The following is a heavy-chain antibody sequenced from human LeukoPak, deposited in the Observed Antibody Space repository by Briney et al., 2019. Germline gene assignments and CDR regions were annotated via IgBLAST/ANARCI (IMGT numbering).Heavy chain of an antibody. CDR2: ISTQSGNT. Sequence: GASVTVSCKASGYTLTSYGINWMRQAPGQGLEWMGWISTQSGNTNYAQKVQGRLTLTTDRSTNTAYMELRSLRSDDTAVYYCARGAYGDKWGQGTMVTVSS. CDR3: ARGAYGDK. D-gene: IGHD4-17*01. V-gene: IGHV1-18*01. CDR1: GYTLTSYG. J-gene: IGHJ4*02.